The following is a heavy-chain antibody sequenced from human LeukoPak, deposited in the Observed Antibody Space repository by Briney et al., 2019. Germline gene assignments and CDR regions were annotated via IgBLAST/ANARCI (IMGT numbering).Heavy chain of an antibody. CDR1: GGSFSSYA. V-gene: IGHV1-69*06. J-gene: IGHJ3*01. Sequence: SVKVSCKASGGSFSSYAISWVRQAPGQGLEWMGGIIPIFGTANYAQKFQGRVTITADKSTSTAYMELSSLRSEDTAVYCCARERSGSYPTSGGVWGQGTMVTVSS. CDR2: IIPIFGTA. D-gene: IGHD1-26*01. CDR3: ARERSGSYPTSGGV.